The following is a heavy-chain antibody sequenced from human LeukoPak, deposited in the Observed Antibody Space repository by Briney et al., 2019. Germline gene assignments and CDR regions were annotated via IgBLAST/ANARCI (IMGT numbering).Heavy chain of an antibody. V-gene: IGHV1-46*01. CDR2: INPSGGST. CDR3: ARADYDYVWGSYPIYYYYYYMDV. D-gene: IGHD3-16*02. CDR1: GYTFTSYY. Sequence: ASVKVSCRASGYTFTSYYMHWVRQAPGQGLEWMGIINPSGGSTTYAQKFQGRVTMTRDMSTSTVYMELSSLRSEDTAVYYCARADYDYVWGSYPIYYYYYYMDVWGKGTTVTVSS. J-gene: IGHJ6*03.